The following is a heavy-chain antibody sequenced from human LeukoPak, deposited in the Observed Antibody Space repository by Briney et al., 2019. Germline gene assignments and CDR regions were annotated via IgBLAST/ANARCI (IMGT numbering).Heavy chain of an antibody. Sequence: GGSLRLSCAASGFTFSSYAMSWVRQAPGKGLEWVSAISGSGGSTYYADSVKGRFTISRDNSKNTLYLQMNSLRAEDTAVYYCAKGYSYGRRGGTFDYWGQGTLVTVSS. CDR1: GFTFSSYA. V-gene: IGHV3-23*01. CDR3: AKGYSYGRRGGTFDY. CDR2: ISGSGGST. D-gene: IGHD5-18*01. J-gene: IGHJ4*02.